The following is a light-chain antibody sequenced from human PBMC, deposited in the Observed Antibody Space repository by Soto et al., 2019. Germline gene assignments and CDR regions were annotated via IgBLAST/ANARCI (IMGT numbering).Light chain of an antibody. Sequence: QSVLTQPPSVSAAPGQKVTISCSGASSNIEKNSVAWYQKLPGTAPKLLIYDNDQRPSRIPDRFSGSKSGTSATLGITGLQTGDEADYYCGTWDNSLSAVIFGGGTKLTVL. CDR1: SSNIEKNS. V-gene: IGLV1-51*01. CDR2: DND. J-gene: IGLJ2*01. CDR3: GTWDNSLSAVI.